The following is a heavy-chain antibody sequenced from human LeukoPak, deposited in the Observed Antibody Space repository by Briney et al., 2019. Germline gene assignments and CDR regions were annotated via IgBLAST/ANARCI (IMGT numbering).Heavy chain of an antibody. CDR3: AREKDSSSLGNSFDY. CDR1: GFTFSSYA. J-gene: IGHJ4*02. Sequence: GGSLRLSCAASGFTFSSYAMSWVRQAPGKGLEWVSAIRGSGDRTHYADSVKGRFTISRDNAKNSLYLQMNSLRAEDTALYYCAREKDSSSLGNSFDYWGQGTLVTVSS. D-gene: IGHD6-6*01. V-gene: IGHV3-23*01. CDR2: IRGSGDRT.